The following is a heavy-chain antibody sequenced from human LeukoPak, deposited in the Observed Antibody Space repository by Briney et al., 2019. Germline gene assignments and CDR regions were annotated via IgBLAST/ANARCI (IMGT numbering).Heavy chain of an antibody. J-gene: IGHJ6*03. CDR3: ARGRALGYCSSTSCPRDYYYYYMDV. V-gene: IGHV1-2*02. CDR1: GYTFTGYY. CDR2: INPNSGGT. Sequence: ASVKVSCEASGYTFTGYYMHWVRQAPGQGLEWMGWINPNSGGTNYAQKFQGRVTMTRDTSISTAYMELSRLRSDDTAVYYCARGRALGYCSSTSCPRDYYYYYMDVWGKGTTVTVSS. D-gene: IGHD2-2*01.